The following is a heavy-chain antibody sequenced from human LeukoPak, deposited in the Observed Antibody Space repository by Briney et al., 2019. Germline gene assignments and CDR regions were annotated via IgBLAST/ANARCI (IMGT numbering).Heavy chain of an antibody. CDR2: INPNSGGT. CDR3: ARLAAAGTDFDY. CDR1: GYTFTGYY. J-gene: IGHJ4*02. V-gene: IGHV1-2*02. Sequence: ASVKVSCKASGYTFTGYYMHWVRQAPGQGLEWRGWINPNSGGTNYAQKFQGRVTMTRDTSISTAYMERSRLRSVDTAVYYCARLAAAGTDFDYWGQGTLVTVSS. D-gene: IGHD6-13*01.